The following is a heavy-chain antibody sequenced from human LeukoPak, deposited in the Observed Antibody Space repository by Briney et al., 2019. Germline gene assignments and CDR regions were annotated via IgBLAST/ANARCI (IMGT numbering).Heavy chain of an antibody. CDR2: IKQDGSEK. D-gene: IGHD2-2*01. CDR3: RNYCSSTSCYPTYYYYMDV. Sequence: SGGSLRLSCAASGFTFSSYWMSWVRQAPGKGLEWVANIKQDGSEKYYVDSVKGRFTISRDNAKNSLYLQMNSLRAEDTAVYYCRNYCSSTSCYPTYYYYMDVWGKGTTVTVSS. J-gene: IGHJ6*03. V-gene: IGHV3-7*01. CDR1: GFTFSSYW.